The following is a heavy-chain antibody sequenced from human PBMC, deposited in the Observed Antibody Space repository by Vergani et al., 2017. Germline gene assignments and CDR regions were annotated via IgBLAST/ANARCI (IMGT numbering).Heavy chain of an antibody. CDR1: GGSFSGYY. Sequence: QVQLQQWGAGLLKPSETLSLTCAVYGGSFSGYYWSWIRQHPGKGLEWIGYIYYSGSTYYNPSLKSRVTISVDTSKNQFSLKLSSVTAADTAVYYCARGGYGGYVPREYYFDYWGQGTLVTVSS. CDR3: ARGGYGGYVPREYYFDY. V-gene: IGHV4-34*01. CDR2: IYYSGST. D-gene: IGHD5-12*01. J-gene: IGHJ4*02.